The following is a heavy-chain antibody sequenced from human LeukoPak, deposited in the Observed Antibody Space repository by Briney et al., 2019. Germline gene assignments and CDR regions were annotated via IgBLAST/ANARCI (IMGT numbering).Heavy chain of an antibody. V-gene: IGHV1-2*02. CDR3: ARDRVIYYGSGSSNWFDP. CDR1: GYTSTGYY. CDR2: INPNSGGT. J-gene: IGHJ5*02. D-gene: IGHD3-10*01. Sequence: ASVKVSCKASGYTSTGYYMHWVRQAPGQGLEWMGWINPNSGGTNYAQKFQGRVTMTRDTSISTAYMELSRLRSDDTAVYYCARDRVIYYGSGSSNWFDPWGQGTLVTVSS.